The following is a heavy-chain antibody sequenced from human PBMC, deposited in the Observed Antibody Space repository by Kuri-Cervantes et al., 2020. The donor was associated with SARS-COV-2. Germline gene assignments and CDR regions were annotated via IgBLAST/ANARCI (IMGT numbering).Heavy chain of an antibody. CDR1: GGSFSGYY. J-gene: IGHJ1*01. V-gene: IGHV4-34*01. CDR2: INHSGST. D-gene: IGHD3-22*01. Sequence: GSLRLSCAVYGGSFSGYYWSWIRQPPGKGLEWIGEINHSGSTNYNPSLKSRVTISVDTSKNQFSLKLSSVTAADTAVYYCARGRDYYDSSGYPDSEYFQHWGQGTLVRLL. CDR3: ARGRDYYDSSGYPDSEYFQH.